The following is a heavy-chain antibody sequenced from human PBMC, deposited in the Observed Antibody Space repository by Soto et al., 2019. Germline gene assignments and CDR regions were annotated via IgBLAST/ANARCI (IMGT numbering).Heavy chain of an antibody. CDR3: ARDSYYYGSGSYYTVNWFDP. CDR2: IIPIFGTA. V-gene: IGHV1-69*13. Sequence: SSVKVSCKASGGTFSSYAISWVRQAPGQGLEWMGGIIPIFGTANYAQKFQGRVTITADESTSTAYMELSSLRSEDTAVYYCARDSYYYGSGSYYTVNWFDPWGQGTLVTVSS. CDR1: GGTFSSYA. D-gene: IGHD3-10*01. J-gene: IGHJ5*02.